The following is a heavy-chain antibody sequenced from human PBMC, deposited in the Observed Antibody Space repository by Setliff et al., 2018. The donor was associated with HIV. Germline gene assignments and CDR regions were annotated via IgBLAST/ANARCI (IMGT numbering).Heavy chain of an antibody. CDR2: IYHTGTT. V-gene: IGHV4-59*01. CDR1: GGSISSYF. Sequence: SETLSLTCTVSGGSISSYFWSWVRQPPGKGLEWIGYIYHTGTTNYNPSFWSRATISVDTSKNQISLRLTSLTAADTAVYYCARAMGYSSSKSGRVLLYWGQG. CDR3: ARAMGYSSSKSGRVLLY. D-gene: IGHD6-13*01. J-gene: IGHJ1*01.